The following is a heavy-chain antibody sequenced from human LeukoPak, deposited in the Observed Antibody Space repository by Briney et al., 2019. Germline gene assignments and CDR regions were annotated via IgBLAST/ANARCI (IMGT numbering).Heavy chain of an antibody. J-gene: IGHJ4*02. CDR2: IYYSGST. CDR1: GGSISSYY. CDR3: ARGGPGLRYFDWLLGVDYFDY. V-gene: IGHV4-59*01. D-gene: IGHD3-9*01. Sequence: SETLSLTCTVSGGSISSYYWSWIRQPPGKGLEWIGYIYYSGSTNYNPSLKSRVTISVDTSKNQFSLKLSSVTAADTAVYYCARGGPGLRYFDWLLGVDYFDYWGQGTLVTVSS.